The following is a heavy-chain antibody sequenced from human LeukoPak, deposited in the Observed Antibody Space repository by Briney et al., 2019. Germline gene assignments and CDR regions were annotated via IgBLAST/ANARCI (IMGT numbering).Heavy chain of an antibody. V-gene: IGHV3-53*01. J-gene: IGHJ6*03. CDR3: ARVRTDYDFWSGYRYYYYYMDV. CDR1: GFTFSSYA. D-gene: IGHD3-3*01. Sequence: PGGSLRLSRAASGFTFSSYAMSWVRQAPGKGLEWVSITYSAGSTYYSDSVKGRSTVSRDNSKNTLDLQMNSLRVEDTAVYYCARVRTDYDFWSGYRYYYYYMDVWGKGTTVTVSS. CDR2: TYSAGST.